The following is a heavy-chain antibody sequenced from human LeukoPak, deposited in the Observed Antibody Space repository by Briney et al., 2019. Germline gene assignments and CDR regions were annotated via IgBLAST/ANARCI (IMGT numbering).Heavy chain of an antibody. D-gene: IGHD3-10*01. Sequence: GGSLRLSCAASGFTFSSYGMHSVRQAPGKGLEWVVFIRYDGSNNYYAASVKGRFTISRDNSKNTLYLQMNSLRAEDTAVYYCAKTPSYYYGSGSLDYWGEGALGTVSS. CDR3: AKTPSYYYGSGSLDY. CDR1: GFTFSSYG. J-gene: IGHJ4*02. V-gene: IGHV3-30*02. CDR2: IRYDGSNN.